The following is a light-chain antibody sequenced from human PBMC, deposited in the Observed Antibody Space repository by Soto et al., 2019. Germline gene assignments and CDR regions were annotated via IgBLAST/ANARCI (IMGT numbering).Light chain of an antibody. CDR3: LQRSNWPLT. CDR2: DAS. V-gene: IGKV3-11*01. Sequence: EIVLTQSPATLSLSPGERATLSCRASQSGSSNLAWYQLKPDQAPRLLISDASNRSTGIAARFSGSGSGTYFTLTISSLEPEDVAVYYCLQRSNWPLTFGGGTKVEIK. J-gene: IGKJ4*02. CDR1: QSGSSN.